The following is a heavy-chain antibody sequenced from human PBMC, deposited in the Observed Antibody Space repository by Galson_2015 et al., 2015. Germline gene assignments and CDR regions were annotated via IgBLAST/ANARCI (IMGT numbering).Heavy chain of an antibody. J-gene: IGHJ4*02. CDR2: ISSRSSFI. D-gene: IGHD5-24*01. CDR3: ARYRGSEMATTY. CDR1: GFTFSNYS. V-gene: IGHV3-21*01. Sequence: SLRLSCAASGFTFSNYSIMWVRQAPGKGLEWVSSISSRSSFIFYADSVKGRFTISRDNAKNSVDLQMNSLRADDTGIYYCARYRGSEMATTYWRRATLPAVSS.